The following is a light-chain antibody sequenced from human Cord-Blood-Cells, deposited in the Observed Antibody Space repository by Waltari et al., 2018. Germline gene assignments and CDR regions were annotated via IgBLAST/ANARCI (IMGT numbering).Light chain of an antibody. Sequence: QSALTQPASVSGSPGQSLTISCTGTSSDVGRCNLVSWYHQHPGKAPNLMIYEGSKRPSGVSNRFSGSKSGNTASLTISGLQAEDEADYYCCSYAGSSTSWVFGGGTKLTVL. CDR2: EGS. J-gene: IGLJ3*02. CDR3: CSYAGSSTSWV. V-gene: IGLV2-23*01. CDR1: SSDVGRCNL.